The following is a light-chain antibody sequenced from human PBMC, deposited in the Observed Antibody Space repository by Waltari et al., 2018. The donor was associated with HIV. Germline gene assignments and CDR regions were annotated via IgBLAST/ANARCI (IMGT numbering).Light chain of an antibody. J-gene: IGLJ3*02. CDR3: SSYTSSSTLV. Sequence: QSALTQPASVSGSPGQSITISCTGTSSDVGGYNYVSWYQQHPGKAPKLMIYDDSNRPSGVSNRFSGSKSGNTASLTISVLQAEDEADDYCSSYTSSSTLVFGGGTKLTVL. V-gene: IGLV2-14*01. CDR1: SSDVGGYNY. CDR2: DDS.